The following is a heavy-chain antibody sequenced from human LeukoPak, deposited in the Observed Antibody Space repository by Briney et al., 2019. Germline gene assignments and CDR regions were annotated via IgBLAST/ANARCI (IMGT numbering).Heavy chain of an antibody. Sequence: PGGSLRLSCAASGFTFNIYWMSWVRQAPGKGLEWVANIKTDGSEKRYVDSVKGRFTISRDNAKNSLYLQMNSLRAEDTAVYYCARDPEANSPYYYDSSGYYPEYWGQGTLVTVSS. CDR1: GFTFNIYW. D-gene: IGHD3-22*01. CDR2: IKTDGSEK. V-gene: IGHV3-7*01. J-gene: IGHJ4*02. CDR3: ARDPEANSPYYYDSSGYYPEY.